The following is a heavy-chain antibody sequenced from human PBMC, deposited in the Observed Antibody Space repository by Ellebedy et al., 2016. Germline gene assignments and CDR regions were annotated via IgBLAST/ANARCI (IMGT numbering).Heavy chain of an antibody. CDR3: ARAEGDGYNYDY. CDR2: SYSGGST. J-gene: IGHJ4*02. V-gene: IGHV3-66*01. Sequence: GESLKISCAASGFTVSSNYMSWVRQALGKGLEWVSVSYSGGSTYYADSVKGRFTVSRDNSKNTLYLQMNSLRAKDTAVYYCARAEGDGYNYDYWGQGTLVTVSS. D-gene: IGHD5-24*01. CDR1: GFTVSSNY.